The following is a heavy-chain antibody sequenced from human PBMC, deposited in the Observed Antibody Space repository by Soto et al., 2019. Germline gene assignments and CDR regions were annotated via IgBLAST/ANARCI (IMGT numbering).Heavy chain of an antibody. Sequence: ASVKVSCKASGGTFSSYTISWVRQAPGQGIEWMGGIIPIFGTANYAQKFQGRVTITADESTSTAYTELSSLRSEDTAVYYCARDPEGIAVAGTLRYYYGMDVWGQGTTVTVSS. V-gene: IGHV1-69*13. CDR1: GGTFSSYT. CDR3: ARDPEGIAVAGTLRYYYGMDV. J-gene: IGHJ6*02. CDR2: IIPIFGTA. D-gene: IGHD6-19*01.